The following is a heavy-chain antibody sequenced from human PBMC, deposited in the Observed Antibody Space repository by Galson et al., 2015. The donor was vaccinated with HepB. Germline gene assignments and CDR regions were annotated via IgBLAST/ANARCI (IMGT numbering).Heavy chain of an antibody. J-gene: IGHJ5*02. CDR2: ISTSSRAL. CDR1: GFTFNTYI. CDR3: AREGYSYDGTGYYWLDA. V-gene: IGHV3-48*01. Sequence: SLRLSCAASGFTFNTYIMNWVRQAPGKGLEWVSSISTSSRALYYADSVKGRFTISRDNAKNSLFLQMNSLRAEDTAVYYCAREGYSYDGTGYYWLDAWGQGTLVTVSS. D-gene: IGHD3-22*01.